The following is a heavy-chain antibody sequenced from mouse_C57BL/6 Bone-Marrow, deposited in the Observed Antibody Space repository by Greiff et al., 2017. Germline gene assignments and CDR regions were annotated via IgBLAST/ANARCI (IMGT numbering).Heavy chain of an antibody. CDR1: GYTFTSYG. D-gene: IGHD1-1*02. CDR3: ARLVYPRSVAY. CDR2: IYPRSGNT. J-gene: IGHJ3*01. Sequence: QVKLVQSGAELARPGASVKLSCKASGYTFTSYGISWVKQRTGQGLEWIGEIYPRSGNTYYNEKFKGKATLTADKSSSTAYMQLSSLTSEDSAVYYCARLVYPRSVAYWGQGTLVTVSA. V-gene: IGHV1-81*01.